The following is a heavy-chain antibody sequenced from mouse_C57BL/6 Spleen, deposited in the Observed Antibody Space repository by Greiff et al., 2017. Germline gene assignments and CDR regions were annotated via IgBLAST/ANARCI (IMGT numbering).Heavy chain of an antibody. Sequence: VQLQQLGTELVMLGASVKLFCKASGYTFTSYWMPWVKQRPGQCLEWIGNINPSNGGTNYNEKFKSKATLTVDKSSSAAYIQLSSLTSEDSAVYYCATSIYCGNPWFAYWGQGTLVTVSA. D-gene: IGHD2-1*01. CDR1: GYTFTSYW. CDR2: INPSNGGT. J-gene: IGHJ3*01. V-gene: IGHV1-53*01. CDR3: ATSIYCGNPWFAY.